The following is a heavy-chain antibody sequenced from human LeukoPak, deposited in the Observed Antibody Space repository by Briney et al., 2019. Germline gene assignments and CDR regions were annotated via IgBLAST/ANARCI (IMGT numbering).Heavy chain of an antibody. CDR3: ASDIVVVVAATDY. J-gene: IGHJ4*02. Sequence: GGSLRLSCAASGFTFSSYGMHWVRQAPGKGLEWVAVISYDGSNKYYADSVKGRFTISRDNSKNTLYLQMNSLRAEDTAVYYCASDIVVVVAATDYWGQGTLVTVSS. V-gene: IGHV3-30*03. D-gene: IGHD2-15*01. CDR1: GFTFSSYG. CDR2: ISYDGSNK.